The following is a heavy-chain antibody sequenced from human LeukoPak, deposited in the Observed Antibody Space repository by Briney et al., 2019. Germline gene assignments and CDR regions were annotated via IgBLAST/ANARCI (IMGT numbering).Heavy chain of an antibody. CDR2: IYYSGST. Sequence: SETLSLTCTVSGGSISSYYWSWIRQPPEKGLECIGYIYYSGSTNYNPSLKSRVTISVDTSKNQFSLKLSSVTAADTAVYYCARASTYYDSSGYYPLFGYWGQGTLVTVSS. CDR1: GGSISSYY. CDR3: ARASTYYDSSGYYPLFGY. V-gene: IGHV4-59*08. J-gene: IGHJ4*02. D-gene: IGHD3-22*01.